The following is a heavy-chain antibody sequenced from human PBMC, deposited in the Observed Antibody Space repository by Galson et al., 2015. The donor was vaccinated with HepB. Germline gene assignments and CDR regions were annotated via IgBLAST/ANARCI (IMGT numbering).Heavy chain of an antibody. CDR1: GYTFTSYG. J-gene: IGHJ1*01. CDR2: INPYNGNT. Sequence: SVKVSCKASGYTFTSYGISYVRQAPGQGLEWVGWINPYNGNTNYAQKFQGRVTMTTDTSTSTAYMELRSLRSDDTAVYYCASGPWFGELTGILVLQHWGQGTLVTVSS. V-gene: IGHV1-18*04. CDR3: ASGPWFGELTGILVLQH. D-gene: IGHD3-10*01.